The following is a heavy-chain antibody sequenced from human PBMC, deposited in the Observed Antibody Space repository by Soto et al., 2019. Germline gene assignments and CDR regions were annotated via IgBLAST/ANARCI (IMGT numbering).Heavy chain of an antibody. CDR1: GGSISSSSYY. CDR2: IYYSGST. D-gene: IGHD3-22*01. V-gene: IGHV4-39*01. Sequence: SETLSLTCTVSGGSISSSSYYWGWIRQPPGKGLEWIGSIYYSGSTYYNPSLKSRVTISVDTSKNQFSLKLSSVTAADTAVYYCATTEPYYYDSSGLTGDYWGQGTLVTVS. J-gene: IGHJ4*02. CDR3: ATTEPYYYDSSGLTGDY.